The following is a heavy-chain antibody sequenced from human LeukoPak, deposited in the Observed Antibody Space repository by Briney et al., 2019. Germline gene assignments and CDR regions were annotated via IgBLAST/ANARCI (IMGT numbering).Heavy chain of an antibody. J-gene: IGHJ6*02. CDR2: IYGGDST. V-gene: IGHV3-53*01. CDR1: GFTVSSNY. CDR3: ARGLQQQQILGDYYYGMDV. Sequence: GGSLRLSCAVSGFTVSSNYMSWVRQAPGKGLEWVSGIYGGDSTYFADSVKGRFTISRDNSNNTLYLQMNNLRTEDTAVYYCARGLQQQQILGDYYYGMDVWGQGTTVTVSS. D-gene: IGHD6-13*01.